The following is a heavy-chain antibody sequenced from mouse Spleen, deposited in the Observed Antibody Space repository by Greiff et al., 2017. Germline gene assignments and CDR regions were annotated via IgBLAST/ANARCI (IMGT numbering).Heavy chain of an antibody. CDR1: GYSFTDYN. Sequence: EVQLQQSGPELVKPGASVKISCKASGYSFTDYNMNWVKQSNGKSLEWIGVIHPNYGTTSYNQKFKGTATLTVDQSSSTAYMQLNSLTSEDSAVYYCARERGYDGSYDFDYWGQGTTLTVSS. CDR3: ARERGYDGSYDFDY. J-gene: IGHJ2*01. CDR2: IHPNYGTT. V-gene: IGHV1-39*01. D-gene: IGHD1-1*01.